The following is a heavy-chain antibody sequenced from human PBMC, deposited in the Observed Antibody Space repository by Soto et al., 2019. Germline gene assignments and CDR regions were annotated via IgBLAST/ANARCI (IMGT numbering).Heavy chain of an antibody. CDR2: IYYSGRT. J-gene: IGHJ4*02. D-gene: IGHD4-17*01. CDR3: ERVGGDEFGDSGDFDY. CDR1: GGSIRDYF. Sequence: PSETLSLTCTVSGGSIRDYFWTWIRQPPGKGLEWIGYIYYSGRTNYNPSLKSRVSISVDTSKNHFSLQLRSVTAADTAVYYCERVGGDEFGDSGDFDYWGQGTLVTVSS. V-gene: IGHV4-59*01.